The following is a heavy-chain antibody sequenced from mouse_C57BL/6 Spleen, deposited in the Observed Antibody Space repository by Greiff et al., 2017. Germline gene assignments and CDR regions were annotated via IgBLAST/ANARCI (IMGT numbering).Heavy chain of an antibody. V-gene: IGHV1-82*01. CDR2: IYPGGGNT. CDR3: ARSTYVYALDY. J-gene: IGHJ4*01. D-gene: IGHD5-1*01. CDR1: GYAFTSYW. Sequence: VQLQQSGPELVKPGASVKMSCKASGYAFTSYWMNWVKQRPGKGLEWIGRIYPGGGNTNYNEKFKGKATLTADKSSSTAYMQLSSLTSEDSAVYFCARSTYVYALDYWGQGPTVTVST.